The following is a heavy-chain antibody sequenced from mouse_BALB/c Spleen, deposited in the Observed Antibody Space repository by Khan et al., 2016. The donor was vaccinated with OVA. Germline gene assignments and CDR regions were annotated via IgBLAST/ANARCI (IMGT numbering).Heavy chain of an antibody. Sequence: VQLQESGPGLVAPSQSLFITCTVSGFSLTSYGIHWVRQPPGKGLEWLGIIWAGGSTNYNSALMSRLSISKDNSRSQVFLKMNSLQTDDTAMYFCARNRESDYFDYWGQGTTLTVSS. J-gene: IGHJ2*01. V-gene: IGHV2-9*02. CDR1: GFSLTSYG. CDR3: ARNRESDYFDY. CDR2: IWAGGST.